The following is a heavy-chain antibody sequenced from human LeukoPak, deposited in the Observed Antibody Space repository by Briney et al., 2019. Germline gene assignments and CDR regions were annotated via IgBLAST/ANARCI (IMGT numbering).Heavy chain of an antibody. D-gene: IGHD3-10*01. J-gene: IGHJ6*04. CDR3: AKGGYYGSGRLYGMDV. Sequence: GGSLRLSCAASGFTFSSYAMSWVRQAPGKGLEWVSAISGSGGSTYYVDSVKGRFTISRDNSKNTLYLQMNSLRAEDTAVYYCAKGGYYGSGRLYGMDVWGKGTTVTVSS. V-gene: IGHV3-23*01. CDR1: GFTFSSYA. CDR2: ISGSGGST.